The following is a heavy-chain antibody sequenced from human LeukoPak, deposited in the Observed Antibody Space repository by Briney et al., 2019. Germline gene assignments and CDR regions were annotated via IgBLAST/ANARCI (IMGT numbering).Heavy chain of an antibody. J-gene: IGHJ4*02. CDR1: GFTFSTFA. D-gene: IGHD2-21*01. V-gene: IGHV3-21*04. CDR3: AREIGRGVISPYFDH. CDR2: IFPSGGEI. Sequence: GGSLRLSCAASGFTFSTFAMIWVHQPPGKGLEWVSSIFPSGGEIHYADSVRGRFTISRDNAKNSLYLQMNSLRVEDTAVYYCAREIGRGVISPYFDHWGQGALVTVSS.